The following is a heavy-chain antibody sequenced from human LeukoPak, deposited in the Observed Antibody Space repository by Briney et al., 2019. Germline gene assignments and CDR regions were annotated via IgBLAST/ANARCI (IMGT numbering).Heavy chain of an antibody. J-gene: IGHJ4*02. V-gene: IGHV5-51*01. D-gene: IGHD1-1*01. CDR3: ARQVNWNDGLFDY. CDR1: GYNFTSYW. Sequence: GESLKISCQGSGYNFTSYWIGWVRPMPGKGLEWMGIIYPGDSDTRYSPSFQGQVTISADKSISTAYLQWSSLKASDTAMYYCARQVNWNDGLFDYWGQGTLVTVSS. CDR2: IYPGDSDT.